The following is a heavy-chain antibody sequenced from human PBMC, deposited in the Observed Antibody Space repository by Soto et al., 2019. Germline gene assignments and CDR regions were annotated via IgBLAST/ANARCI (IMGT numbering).Heavy chain of an antibody. CDR2: IIPIFGTA. Sequence: SVKVSCKASGGTFSSYAISWVRQAPGQGLEWMGGIIPIFGTANYAQKFQGRVTITADESTSTACMELSSLRSEDTAVYYCARGVGDYVGYYYYGMDVWGQGTTVTVSS. CDR3: ARGVGDYVGYYYYGMDV. J-gene: IGHJ6*02. D-gene: IGHD4-17*01. V-gene: IGHV1-69*13. CDR1: GGTFSSYA.